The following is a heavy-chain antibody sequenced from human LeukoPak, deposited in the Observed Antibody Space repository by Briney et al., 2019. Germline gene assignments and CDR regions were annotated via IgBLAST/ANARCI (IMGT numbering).Heavy chain of an antibody. CDR2: ISGSGGST. J-gene: IGHJ4*02. D-gene: IGHD4/OR15-4a*01. CDR1: GFTFSSYG. V-gene: IGHV3-23*01. CDR3: ARRAGAYSHPYDY. Sequence: GGSLRLSCAASGFTFSSYGMSWVRQAPGKGLEWVSGISGSGGSTYYADSVKGRFTISRDNSKNTLYLQMNSLRAEDTAVYYCARRAGAYSHPYDYWGQGTLVTVSS.